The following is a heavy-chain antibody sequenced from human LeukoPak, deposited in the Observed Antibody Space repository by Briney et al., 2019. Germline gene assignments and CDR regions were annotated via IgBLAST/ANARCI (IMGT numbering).Heavy chain of an antibody. Sequence: SETLSLTCAVYGGSFSGYYWSWICQPPGKGLEWIGEINHSGSTNHNPSLKSRVTISVDTSKNQFSLKLSSVTAADTAVYYCASGSSWYYFDYWGQGTLVTVSS. CDR1: GGSFSGYY. J-gene: IGHJ4*02. D-gene: IGHD6-13*01. CDR2: INHSGST. V-gene: IGHV4-34*01. CDR3: ASGSSWYYFDY.